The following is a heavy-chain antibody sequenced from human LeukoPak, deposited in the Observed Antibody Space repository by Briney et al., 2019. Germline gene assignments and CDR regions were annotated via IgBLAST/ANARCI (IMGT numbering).Heavy chain of an antibody. CDR1: SYTFTSYG. CDR3: ARRSYDILTGSEYFQH. CDR2: ISAYNGNT. Sequence: ASVKVSCKASSYTFTSYGISWVRQAPGQGLEWMGWISAYNGNTNYAQKLQGRVTMTTDTSTSTAYMELRSLRSDDTAVYYCARRSYDILTGSEYFQHWGQGTLVTVSS. J-gene: IGHJ1*01. V-gene: IGHV1-18*01. D-gene: IGHD3-9*01.